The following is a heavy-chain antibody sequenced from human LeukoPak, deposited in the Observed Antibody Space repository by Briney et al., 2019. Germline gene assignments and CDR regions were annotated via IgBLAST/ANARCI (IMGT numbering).Heavy chain of an antibody. CDR3: ARVHAGIAAAGAVGY. D-gene: IGHD6-13*01. CDR2: ISSSGSTI. Sequence: GGSLRLSCAASGFTFSDYYMSWIRQAPGKGLEWVSYISSSGSTIYFADSVKGRFTISRDNAKNSLYLQMNSLRAEDTAVYYCARVHAGIAAAGAVGYWGQGTLVTVSS. J-gene: IGHJ4*02. CDR1: GFTFSDYY. V-gene: IGHV3-11*01.